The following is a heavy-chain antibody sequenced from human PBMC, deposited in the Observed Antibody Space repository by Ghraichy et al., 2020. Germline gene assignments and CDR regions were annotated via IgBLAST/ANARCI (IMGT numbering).Heavy chain of an antibody. CDR2: ITPSGGT. V-gene: IGHV4-34*01. D-gene: IGHD2-8*01. CDR1: GGSLSGHY. CDR3: ARGYIDVWYVPGY. Sequence: SQTLSLTCGVFGGSLSGHYWTWIRQPPGKGLEWIGEITPSGGTRYNTSLTTRLSISPEMSKNQFSLSLISVSAADTAVYYCARGYIDVWYVPGYWGQGTLVTVSS. J-gene: IGHJ4*02.